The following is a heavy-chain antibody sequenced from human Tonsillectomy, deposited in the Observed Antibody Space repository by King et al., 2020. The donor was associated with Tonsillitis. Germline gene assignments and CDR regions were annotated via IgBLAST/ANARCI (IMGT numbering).Heavy chain of an antibody. CDR1: GGSISSGGYY. V-gene: IGHV4-31*03. D-gene: IGHD1-26*01. CDR3: ARSHDGGTYN. Sequence: QLQESGPGLVKPSQTLSLTCTVSGGSISSGGYYCNWIRQHPGKGLEWIGYIYYSGSTYYNPSLKSRVTITVDTSKNQFSLKLSSVTAADTAVYYCARSHDGGTYNWGQGTLVTVSS. J-gene: IGHJ4*02. CDR2: IYYSGST.